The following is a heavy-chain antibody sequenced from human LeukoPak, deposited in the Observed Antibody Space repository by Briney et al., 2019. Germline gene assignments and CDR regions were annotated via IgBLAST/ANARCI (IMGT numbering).Heavy chain of an antibody. V-gene: IGHV3-48*04. Sequence: GGSLRLSCAASGFAFSSYSMNWVRQAPGKVLEWVSYISSSSSTLYYADSVKGRFTIARDDAKNTLYLQMNSLRAEATAVYYCARRFGYSIDYWGQGTLVTASS. CDR1: GFAFSSYS. CDR3: ARRFGYSIDY. CDR2: ISSSSSTL. D-gene: IGHD5-12*01. J-gene: IGHJ4*02.